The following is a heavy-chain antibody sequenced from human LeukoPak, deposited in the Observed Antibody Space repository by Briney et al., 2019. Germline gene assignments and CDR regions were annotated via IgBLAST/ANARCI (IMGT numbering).Heavy chain of an antibody. V-gene: IGHV4-34*01. Sequence: SETLSLTCDVYGGAFSVYHWRWIRQPPGKGLEWIGEISHTGSTNHNPSLKSRVTMSVDTSKKQFSLNLTSVTAADTAVYFCSRGGFSFWGGQYTRGNWFAPCGQGTLVTVSS. D-gene: IGHD3-3*01. CDR2: ISHTGST. CDR1: GGAFSVYH. CDR3: SRGGFSFWGGQYTRGNWFAP. J-gene: IGHJ5*02.